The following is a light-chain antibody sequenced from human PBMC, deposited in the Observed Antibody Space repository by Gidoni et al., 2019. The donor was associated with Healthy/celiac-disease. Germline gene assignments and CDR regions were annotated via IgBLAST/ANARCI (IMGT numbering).Light chain of an antibody. J-gene: IGKJ1*01. Sequence: DIQMTQSPSSLSASVGDRVTITCRASQSISSYLNWYQQKPGKAPKLLIYAASSLQSGVPSRFSGSGSGTDFTLTISSLQPEHFATYYCQQSYRTPGTFGQGTQVEIK. V-gene: IGKV1-39*01. CDR2: AAS. CDR3: QQSYRTPGT. CDR1: QSISSY.